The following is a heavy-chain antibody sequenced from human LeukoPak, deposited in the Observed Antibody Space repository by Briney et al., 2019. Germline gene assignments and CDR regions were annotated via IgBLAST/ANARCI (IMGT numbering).Heavy chain of an antibody. CDR1: GGSISSYY. CDR3: ARMSLSYCSSTSCSNLIDY. J-gene: IGHJ4*02. CDR2: IYYSGGT. Sequence: KTSETLSLTCTVSGGSISSYYWSWIRQPPGKGLEWIGYIYYSGGTNYNPSLKSRVTISVDTSKNQFSLKLSSVTAADTAMYYCARMSLSYCSSTSCSNLIDYWGQGTLVTVSS. D-gene: IGHD2-2*01. V-gene: IGHV4-59*01.